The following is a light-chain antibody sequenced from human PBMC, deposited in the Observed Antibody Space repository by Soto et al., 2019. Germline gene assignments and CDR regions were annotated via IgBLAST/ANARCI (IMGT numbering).Light chain of an antibody. CDR1: QSVSSY. V-gene: IGKV3-11*01. Sequence: EIVLTQSPATLSLSPGERATLSCRASQSVSSYLAWYHQKPGQAPRLLIYDASNSATGIPARFSGSGSGTDFTITISSLEPEDFAVYYCQQRSNWPPRITFGQGTRLEIK. J-gene: IGKJ5*01. CDR3: QQRSNWPPRIT. CDR2: DAS.